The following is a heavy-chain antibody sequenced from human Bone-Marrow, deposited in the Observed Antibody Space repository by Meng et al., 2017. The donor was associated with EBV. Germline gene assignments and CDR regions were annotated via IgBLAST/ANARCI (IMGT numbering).Heavy chain of an antibody. V-gene: IGHV1-2*06. J-gene: IGHJ4*02. CDR3: ARDLTNDYFDY. CDR2: INPNSGGT. Sequence: QVQLVASGAEVKKPGASVKVSCKASGYTFSGYYMHWVRQAPGQGLEWMGRINPNSGGTNYAQKFQGRVTMSRDTSISTAYMELSRLRSDDTALYYCARDLTNDYFDYWGQGTLVTVSS. D-gene: IGHD3-3*01. CDR1: GYTFSGYY.